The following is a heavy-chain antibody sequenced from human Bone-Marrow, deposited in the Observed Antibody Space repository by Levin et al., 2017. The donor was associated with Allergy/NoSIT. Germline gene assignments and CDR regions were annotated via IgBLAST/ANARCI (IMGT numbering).Heavy chain of an antibody. D-gene: IGHD6-13*01. V-gene: IGHV4-39*01. CDR3: ARLRSSSWYKYYFDY. CDR1: GGSISSSSYY. J-gene: IGHJ4*02. Sequence: SETLSLTCTVSGGSISSSSYYWGWIRQPPGKGLEWIGTFYYSGSTYYNPSLKSRVTISVDTSKNQFSLKLSSVTAADTAVYYCARLRSSSWYKYYFDYWGQGTLVTVSS. CDR2: FYYSGST.